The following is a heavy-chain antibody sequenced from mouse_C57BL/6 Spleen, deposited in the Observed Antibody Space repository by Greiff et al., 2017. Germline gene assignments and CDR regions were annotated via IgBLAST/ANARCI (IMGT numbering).Heavy chain of an antibody. Sequence: VKLQQPGAELVKPGASVKLSCKASGYTFTSYWMHWVKQRPGQGLEWIGMIHPNSGSTNYNEKFKRKATLTVDKSSSTAYMQLSSLTSEDSAVDYCAKTGTGYSNYVDYAMDYWGQGTSVTVSS. CDR2: IHPNSGST. D-gene: IGHD2-5*01. CDR3: AKTGTGYSNYVDYAMDY. V-gene: IGHV1-64*01. CDR1: GYTFTSYW. J-gene: IGHJ4*01.